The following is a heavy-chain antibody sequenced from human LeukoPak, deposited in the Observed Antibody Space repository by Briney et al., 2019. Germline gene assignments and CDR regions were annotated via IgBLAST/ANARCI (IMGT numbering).Heavy chain of an antibody. D-gene: IGHD4-17*01. J-gene: IGHJ3*02. V-gene: IGHV3-9*03. CDR1: GFTFDDYA. CDR2: ISWNSGSI. CDR3: AKEACDYEVCAFDI. Sequence: PGGSLRLSCAASGFTFDDYAMHWVRHAPGKGLEWVSGISWNSGSIGYADSVKGRFTISRDNAKNSLYLQMNSLRAEDMALYYCAKEACDYEVCAFDIWGQGTMVTVSS.